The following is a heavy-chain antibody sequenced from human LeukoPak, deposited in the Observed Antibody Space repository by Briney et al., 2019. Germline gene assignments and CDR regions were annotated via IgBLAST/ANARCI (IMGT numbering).Heavy chain of an antibody. Sequence: ASVKVSCKASGYTFTSYDINWVRQATGQGLEWMGWMNPNSGNTGYAQKFQGRVTMTRNTSISTAYMELSSLRSEDTAVHYCAREVSGNSSGWDYYYYYYMDVWGKGTTVTVSS. D-gene: IGHD6-19*01. CDR1: GYTFTSYD. J-gene: IGHJ6*03. CDR2: MNPNSGNT. CDR3: AREVSGNSSGWDYYYYYYMDV. V-gene: IGHV1-8*01.